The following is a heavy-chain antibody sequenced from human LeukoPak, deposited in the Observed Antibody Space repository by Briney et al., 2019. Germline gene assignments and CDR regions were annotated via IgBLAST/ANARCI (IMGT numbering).Heavy chain of an antibody. V-gene: IGHV1-18*01. CDR3: ARDDKDIVLMEQVWFDP. D-gene: IGHD2-8*01. Sequence: GASVKVSCKAFGYTFTNYGISWVRQAPGQGLEWMGWISAYNGNTNYAQNLQGRVTMTTDTSTSTAYMELRSLRSDDTAVYYCARDDKDIVLMEQVWFDPWGQGTLVTVSS. CDR1: GYTFTNYG. J-gene: IGHJ5*02. CDR2: ISAYNGNT.